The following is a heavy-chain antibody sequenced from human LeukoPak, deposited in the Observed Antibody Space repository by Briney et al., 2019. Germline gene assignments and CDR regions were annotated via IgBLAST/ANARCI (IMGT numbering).Heavy chain of an antibody. Sequence: GRSLRLSCVASGFTFDDYAMHWVRQAPGKGLEWASGISWNSGSIGYADSVKGRFTISRDNAKNSLYLQMNSLRAEDTALYYCAKSFGGGYDESYYFDYWGQGTLVTVSS. D-gene: IGHD5-12*01. CDR3: AKSFGGGYDESYYFDY. CDR2: ISWNSGSI. J-gene: IGHJ4*02. CDR1: GFTFDDYA. V-gene: IGHV3-9*01.